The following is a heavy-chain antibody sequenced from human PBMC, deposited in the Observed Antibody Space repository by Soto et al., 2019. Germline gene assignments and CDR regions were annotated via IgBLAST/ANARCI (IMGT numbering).Heavy chain of an antibody. CDR3: AKDMLGYCSSTSCYALDY. D-gene: IGHD2-2*01. Sequence: PGGSLRLSCAASGFTFSSYAMSWVRQAPGKGLEWVSSISGSGGSTYYADSVKGRFTISRDNSKNTLYLQMNSLRAEDTAVYYCAKDMLGYCSSTSCYALDYWGQGTLVTVSS. CDR1: GFTFSSYA. J-gene: IGHJ4*02. CDR2: ISGSGGST. V-gene: IGHV3-23*01.